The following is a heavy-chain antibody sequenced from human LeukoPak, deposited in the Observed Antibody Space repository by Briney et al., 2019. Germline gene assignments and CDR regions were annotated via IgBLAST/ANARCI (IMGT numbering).Heavy chain of an antibody. Sequence: PGGSLRLSCAASGFTFSRHGMHWVRQAPGKGLEWVANIQQDGSEKFYVDSVKGRFTISRDNAKNSLYLQMNSLRAEDTAVYHCARERRAAAGIYYYMDVWGKGTTVTVSS. CDR3: ARERRAAAGIYYYMDV. CDR2: IQQDGSEK. CDR1: GFTFSRHG. D-gene: IGHD6-13*01. V-gene: IGHV3-7*01. J-gene: IGHJ6*03.